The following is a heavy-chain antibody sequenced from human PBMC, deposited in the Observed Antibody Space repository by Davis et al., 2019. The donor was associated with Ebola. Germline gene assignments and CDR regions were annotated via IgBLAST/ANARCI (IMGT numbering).Heavy chain of an antibody. D-gene: IGHD3-10*01. J-gene: IGHJ6*02. Sequence: ASVKVSCKASGYTFTSYAMHWVRQAPGQRLEWMGWINAGNGNTKYSQKFQGRVTITRDTSASPAYMELSSLRSEDTAVYYCARDRLTMVQGDETQWDYYYYGMDVWGQGTTVTVSS. CDR1: GYTFTSYA. CDR3: ARDRLTMVQGDETQWDYYYYGMDV. CDR2: INAGNGNT. V-gene: IGHV1-3*01.